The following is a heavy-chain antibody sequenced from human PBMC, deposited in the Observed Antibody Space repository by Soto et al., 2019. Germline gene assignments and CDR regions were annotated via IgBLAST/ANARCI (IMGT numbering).Heavy chain of an antibody. J-gene: IGHJ3*02. D-gene: IGHD3-16*01. CDR1: GFPFGDYL. Sequence: LRLSCTASGFPFGDYLISWFRQAPGKGLEWVGFIRTKAYGATTMYGASVRGRFTISRDDSKTVAYLQMNGLKSEDTAIYFCTRPTLYTWHPQSGTFDIWGPGRMVTVSS. CDR2: IRTKAYGATT. V-gene: IGHV3-49*03. CDR3: TRPTLYTWHPQSGTFDI.